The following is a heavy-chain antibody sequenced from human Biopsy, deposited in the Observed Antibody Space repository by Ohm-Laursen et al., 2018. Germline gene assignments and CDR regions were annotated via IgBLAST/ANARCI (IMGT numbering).Heavy chain of an antibody. D-gene: IGHD1-20*01. CDR2: LYYSGRP. J-gene: IGHJ6*02. Sequence: SDTLSLTRTVSGDSIARYYWTWIRQSPGKGLEWIAYLYYSGRPNYNPSLKGRVVISVDRSRNQFFPKLTSPTAADTAIYYCARVDRYNFDHYIMDAWGRGTTVTVSS. CDR3: ARVDRYNFDHYIMDA. CDR1: GDSIARYY. V-gene: IGHV4-59*07.